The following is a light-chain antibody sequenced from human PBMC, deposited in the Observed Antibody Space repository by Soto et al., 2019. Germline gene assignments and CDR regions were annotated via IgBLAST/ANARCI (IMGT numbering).Light chain of an antibody. CDR2: EVS. J-gene: IGLJ1*01. Sequence: LTQPASVSGSPGQPITISCTGTSSDVGGYNYVSWYQQHPGKAPKLMIYEVSNRPSGVSNRFSGSKSGNTASLTISGLQAGDEADYYCSSYTSSSTPYVFGTGTKVTVL. V-gene: IGLV2-14*01. CDR1: SSDVGGYNY. CDR3: SSYTSSSTPYV.